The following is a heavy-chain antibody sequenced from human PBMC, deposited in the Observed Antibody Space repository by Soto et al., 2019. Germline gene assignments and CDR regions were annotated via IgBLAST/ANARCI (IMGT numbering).Heavy chain of an antibody. V-gene: IGHV3-33*01. CDR2: IWYDGSNK. D-gene: IGHD3-10*01. J-gene: IGHJ6*02. Sequence: GGSLRLSCAASGFTFSSYGMHWVRLAPGKGLEWVAVIWYDGSNKYYADSVKGRFTISRDNSKNTLYLQMNSLRAEDTAVYYCARAEVRGVIWNYYYYGMDVWGQGTXVTVSS. CDR1: GFTFSSYG. CDR3: ARAEVRGVIWNYYYYGMDV.